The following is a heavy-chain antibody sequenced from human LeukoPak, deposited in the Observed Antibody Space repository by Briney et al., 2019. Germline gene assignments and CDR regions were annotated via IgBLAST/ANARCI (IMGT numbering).Heavy chain of an antibody. Sequence: GRSLRLSCAASGFAFSNYGMHWVRQAPGKGLEWVALIWYDGSNKYYTDSVKGRLTISRDNSKDTLFLQMNGLRAEGTAVYYCAREGPRGNSQFDYWGQGTLVTVSS. CDR1: GFAFSNYG. V-gene: IGHV3-33*01. D-gene: IGHD2/OR15-2a*01. J-gene: IGHJ4*02. CDR2: IWYDGSNK. CDR3: AREGPRGNSQFDY.